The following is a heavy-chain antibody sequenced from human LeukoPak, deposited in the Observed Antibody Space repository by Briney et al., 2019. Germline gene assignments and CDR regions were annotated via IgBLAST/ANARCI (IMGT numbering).Heavy chain of an antibody. V-gene: IGHV3-15*01. CDR1: GFAVKNAW. CDR3: TTYNSRDAIDM. CDR2: IKSRDDGGTT. Sequence: PGGSLRLSCAASGFAVKNAWMSWVRQAPGKGLEWVGRIKSRDDGGTTEFAAPVKGRFTISRDDSKNTLSLQMNSLKFEDTAVYYCTTYNSRDAIDMWGRGTMVTVSP. J-gene: IGHJ3*02. D-gene: IGHD2/OR15-2a*01.